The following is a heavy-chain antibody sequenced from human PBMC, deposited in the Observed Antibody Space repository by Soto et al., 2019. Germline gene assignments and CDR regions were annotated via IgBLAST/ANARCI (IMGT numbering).Heavy chain of an antibody. D-gene: IGHD4-17*01. V-gene: IGHV3-30*19. J-gene: IGHJ6*02. Sequence: PGGSLRLSCAASGFTFRDHAMHWVRQAPGKGREWLAIIWNDGSNKYYADSVKGRFTISRDNSKNTLYLQMNSLRAEDTAVYYCARSPIYGDYVYGMDVWGQGTTVTVSS. CDR3: ARSPIYGDYVYGMDV. CDR2: IWNDGSNK. CDR1: GFTFRDHA.